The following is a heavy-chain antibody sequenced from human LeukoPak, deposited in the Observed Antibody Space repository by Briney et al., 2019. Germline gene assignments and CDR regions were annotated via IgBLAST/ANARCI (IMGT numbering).Heavy chain of an antibody. CDR1: GGSISSYY. Sequence: SETLSLTCTVSGGSISSYYWSWIRQPPGKGLEWIGDIYYSGSTNYNPSLKSRVTISVDTSKNQFSLKLSSVTAADTAVYYCARDGGGPDYYGSGSYYYYYYYYYVDVWGKGTTVTVSS. CDR2: IYYSGST. D-gene: IGHD3-10*01. J-gene: IGHJ6*03. CDR3: ARDGGGPDYYGSGSYYYYYYYYYVDV. V-gene: IGHV4-59*01.